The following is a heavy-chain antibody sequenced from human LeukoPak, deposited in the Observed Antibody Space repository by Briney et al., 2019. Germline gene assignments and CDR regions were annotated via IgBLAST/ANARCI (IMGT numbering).Heavy chain of an antibody. CDR2: ISGDGGNT. Sequence: SGGSLRLSCAASGFTFDDYAMHWVRQAPGKGLEWVSLISGDGGNTYYADSVKGRFTISRDNSKNSLYLQMNSLRTEDTALYYCVKAEGKGPYWYFALWGRGTLVTVSS. J-gene: IGHJ2*01. V-gene: IGHV3-43*02. CDR1: GFTFDDYA. CDR3: VKAEGKGPYWYFAL.